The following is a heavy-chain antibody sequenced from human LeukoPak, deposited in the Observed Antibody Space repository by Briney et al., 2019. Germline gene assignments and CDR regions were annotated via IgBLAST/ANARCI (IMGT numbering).Heavy chain of an antibody. CDR3: ARDQGVAGSSNWFDP. J-gene: IGHJ5*02. Sequence: ASVKVSCKASGGTFSSYAISWVRQAPGQGLEWMGGIIPIFGTANYAQKFQGRVTITADESTSTAYMELSGLRSEDTAVYYCARDQGVAGSSNWFDPWGQGTLVTVSS. CDR2: IIPIFGTA. CDR1: GGTFSSYA. D-gene: IGHD6-19*01. V-gene: IGHV1-69*13.